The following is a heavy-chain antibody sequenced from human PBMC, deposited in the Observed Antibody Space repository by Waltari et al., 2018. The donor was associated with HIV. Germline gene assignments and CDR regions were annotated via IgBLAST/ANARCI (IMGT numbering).Heavy chain of an antibody. J-gene: IGHJ6*02. V-gene: IGHV4-31*03. CDR2: IYYSGST. D-gene: IGHD2-2*01. CDR1: GGSISSGGYY. Sequence: QVQLQESGPGLVKPSQTLSLTCTVSGGSISSGGYYWSWIRQHPGKGLEWIGYIYYSGSTYYNPSLKSRVTISVDTSKNQFSLKLSSVTAADTAVYYCARVPSSRIVVVPAALGGMDVWGQGTTVTVSS. CDR3: ARVPSSRIVVVPAALGGMDV.